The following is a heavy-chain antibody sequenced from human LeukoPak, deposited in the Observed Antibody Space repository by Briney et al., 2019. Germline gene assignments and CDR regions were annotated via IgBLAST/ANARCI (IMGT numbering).Heavy chain of an antibody. J-gene: IGHJ6*03. CDR1: GFTFSNYA. V-gene: IGHV3-23*01. CDR3: AREWQGYSSSRRGDYYYMDV. Sequence: GGSLRLSCVASGFTFSNYAMDWVRQAPARGLEWVSLIGGTGYNTYYADSVKGRFTISRDNSENTLYLQMNSVRAEDTAVYYCAREWQGYSSSRRGDYYYMDVWGKGTTVTVSS. D-gene: IGHD6-6*01. CDR2: IGGTGYNT.